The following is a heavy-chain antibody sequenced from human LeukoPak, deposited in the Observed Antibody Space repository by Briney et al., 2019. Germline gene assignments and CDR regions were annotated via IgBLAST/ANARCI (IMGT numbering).Heavy chain of an antibody. V-gene: IGHV3-23*01. J-gene: IGHJ6*02. CDR2: ISGSGGST. CDR1: GFTFSSYA. Sequence: PGGSLRLSCAASGFTFSSYAMSWVRQAPGKGLEWVSAISGSGGSTYYAASGKGQFTIPRDNSKNTLYLQMNTLRAEDTAVYYCAKAPTILTGYYYYGMDVWGQGTTVTVSS. CDR3: AKAPTILTGYYYYGMDV. D-gene: IGHD3-9*01.